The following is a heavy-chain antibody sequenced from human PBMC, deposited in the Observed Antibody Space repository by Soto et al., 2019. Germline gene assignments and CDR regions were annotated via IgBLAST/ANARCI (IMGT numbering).Heavy chain of an antibody. CDR1: GFTFSSYG. J-gene: IGHJ6*03. CDR2: IWYDGSNK. D-gene: IGHD3-10*01. CDR3: ARMHYGSGSFGYDEGLGRRRYYMDV. Sequence: QVQLVESVGGVVQPGRSLRLSCAASGFTFSSYGMHWVRQAPGKGLEWVAVIWYDGSNKYYADSVKGRFTISRDNSKNTLNLQMNSLSAEDRAVYYCARMHYGSGSFGYDEGLGRRRYYMDVWGKGTTVTVSS. V-gene: IGHV3-33*01.